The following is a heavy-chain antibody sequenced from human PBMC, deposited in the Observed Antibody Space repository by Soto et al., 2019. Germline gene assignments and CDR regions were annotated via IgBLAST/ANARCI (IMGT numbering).Heavy chain of an antibody. V-gene: IGHV3-64D*08. Sequence: PGGSIRLSFSPSGFTFNNYAIPWVRQATGKGLEYVSAINSNGRSTYYANSVKGRFTISRDNSKNTLYLQISSLRPEDTAVYYCVKDYAFWSGHYGDAFDVWGQGTMVTVSS. CDR3: VKDYAFWSGHYGDAFDV. J-gene: IGHJ3*01. CDR1: GFTFNNYA. CDR2: INSNGRST. D-gene: IGHD3-3*01.